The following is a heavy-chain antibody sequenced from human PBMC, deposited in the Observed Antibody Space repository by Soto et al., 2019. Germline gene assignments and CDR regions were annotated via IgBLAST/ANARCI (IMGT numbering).Heavy chain of an antibody. Sequence: EVQLVESGGGLVQPGGSLRLSCAASGFAFSSQSMNWVRQAPGKGLEWVSNIRGDTTTYYADSVKGRFTLSRDNAKNSLSLQMNSLRDEDTAVYYCVRDYLWAFDSWGQGTLVTVSS. CDR2: IRGDTTT. CDR1: GFAFSSQS. J-gene: IGHJ4*02. CDR3: VRDYLWAFDS. D-gene: IGHD3-10*01. V-gene: IGHV3-48*02.